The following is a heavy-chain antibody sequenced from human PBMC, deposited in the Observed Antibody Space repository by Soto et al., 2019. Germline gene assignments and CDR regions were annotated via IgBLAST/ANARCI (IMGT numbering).Heavy chain of an antibody. CDR2: IYSIGST. V-gene: IGHV4-39*01. J-gene: IGHJ6*02. CDR1: GGSISSSSY. Sequence: QLQLQESGPGLVKPSETLSLTCTVSGGSISSSSYWGWIRQPPGKGLEWIGSIYSIGSTYYNPSLKSRVTISVDTSKNQFSLKLSSVTAADTAVYYCRRSSRYSTDFWGQGTTVTVSS. D-gene: IGHD6-13*01. CDR3: RRSSRYSTDF.